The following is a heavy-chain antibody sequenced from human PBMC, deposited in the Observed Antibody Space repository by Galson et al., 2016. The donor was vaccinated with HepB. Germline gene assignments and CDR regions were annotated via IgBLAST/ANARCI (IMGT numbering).Heavy chain of an antibody. V-gene: IGHV4-31*03. D-gene: IGHD6-6*01. CDR1: SGSISSGGLY. Sequence: TLSLTCSVSSGSISSGGLYWSWIRQHPGKGLEWIGYIDYIGSTYYNPSLKSRITMSLDTSKNQFSLNLSSVTAADTAVYYCASGDGAARPDSWGQGTLVTVSS. CDR2: IDYIGST. CDR3: ASGDGAARPDS. J-gene: IGHJ4*02.